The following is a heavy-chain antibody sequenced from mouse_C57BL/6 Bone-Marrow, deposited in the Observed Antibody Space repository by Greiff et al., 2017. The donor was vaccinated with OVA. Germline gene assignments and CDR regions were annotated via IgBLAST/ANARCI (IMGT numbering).Heavy chain of an antibody. D-gene: IGHD2-4*01. Sequence: VKLMESGAELVRPGASVTLSCKASGYTFTDYEMHWVKQTPVHGLEWIGAIDPETGGTAYNQKFKGKAILTADKSSSTAYMELRSLTSEDSAVYYCTRGDDYVRYWYFDVWGTGTTVTVSS. CDR1: GYTFTDYE. CDR3: TRGDDYVRYWYFDV. V-gene: IGHV1-15*01. CDR2: IDPETGGT. J-gene: IGHJ1*03.